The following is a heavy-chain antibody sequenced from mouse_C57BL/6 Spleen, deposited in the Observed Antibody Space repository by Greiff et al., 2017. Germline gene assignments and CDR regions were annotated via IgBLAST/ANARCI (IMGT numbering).Heavy chain of an antibody. CDR2: IDPADSET. J-gene: IGHJ2*01. CDR1: GYTFTSYW. CDR3: ARVRGYYFDY. Sequence: VQLQQPGAELVRPGSSVKLSCKASGYTFTSYWMHWVKQRPIQGLEWIGNIDPADSETHYNQKFKDKATLTVDKSTSTAYMQLSSLTSEDSAVYYCARVRGYYFDYWGQGTPLTVSS. V-gene: IGHV1-52*01.